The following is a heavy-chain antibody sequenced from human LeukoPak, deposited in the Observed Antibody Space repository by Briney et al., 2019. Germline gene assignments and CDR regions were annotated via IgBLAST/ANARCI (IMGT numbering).Heavy chain of an antibody. J-gene: IGHJ5*02. CDR2: INHSGST. Sequence: SETLSLTCAAYGGSLSGYDWSWIRQPPGKGLEWIGDINHSGSTNYNPSLKSRLTMSIDTSKNQFSLKLNSVTAADTAVYYCARFRYTYGLTRFWFDPWGQGTLVTVSS. D-gene: IGHD5-18*01. CDR1: GGSLSGYD. CDR3: ARFRYTYGLTRFWFDP. V-gene: IGHV4-34*01.